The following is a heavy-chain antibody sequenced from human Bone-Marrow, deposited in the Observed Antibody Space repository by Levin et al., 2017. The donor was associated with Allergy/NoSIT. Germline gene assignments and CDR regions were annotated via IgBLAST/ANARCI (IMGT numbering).Heavy chain of an antibody. CDR1: GFSVGSNY. J-gene: IGHJ6*02. CDR3: ARDHQGAMTQIGHQDYGMDV. CDR2: LYSGGYT. V-gene: IGHV3-53*01. Sequence: PGGSLRLSCAASGFSVGSNYMSWVRQAPGKGLEWVSVLYSGGYTDYGDSVMGRFTIARDNSKNTLFLQMNSVRVEETAVYYCARDHQGAMTQIGHQDYGMDVWGQGTTVTVSS.